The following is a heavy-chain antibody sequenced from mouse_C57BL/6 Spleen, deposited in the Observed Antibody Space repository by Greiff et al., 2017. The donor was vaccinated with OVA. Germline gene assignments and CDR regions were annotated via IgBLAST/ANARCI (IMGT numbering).Heavy chain of an antibody. CDR1: GFTFSSYA. V-gene: IGHV5-9-1*02. D-gene: IGHD2-4*01. CDR2: ISSGGDYI. Sequence: EVHLVESGEGLVKPGGSLKLSCAASGFTFSSYAMSWVRQTPEKRLEWVAYISSGGDYIYYAATVQGRFTISRDNARNTLYLQMSNLKSEDTAMYYGTRDRPSYDYDTFAYWGQGTLVTVSA. J-gene: IGHJ3*01. CDR3: TRDRPSYDYDTFAY.